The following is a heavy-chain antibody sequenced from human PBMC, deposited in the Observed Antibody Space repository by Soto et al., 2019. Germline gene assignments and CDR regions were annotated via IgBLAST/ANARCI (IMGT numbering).Heavy chain of an antibody. D-gene: IGHD6-13*01. CDR1: GFTFSSYA. V-gene: IGHV3-23*01. CDR3: AKRAAGTSFDY. J-gene: IGHJ4*02. Sequence: EVQLLESGGGLVQPGGSLRLSCAASGFTFSSYAMSWVRQAPGKGLERVSGISGSGGSTYYADYVKGRFTIPRDNSKTPPYLQMNSLRAEDTAVYYCAKRAAGTSFDYWGQGTLVTVSS. CDR2: ISGSGGST.